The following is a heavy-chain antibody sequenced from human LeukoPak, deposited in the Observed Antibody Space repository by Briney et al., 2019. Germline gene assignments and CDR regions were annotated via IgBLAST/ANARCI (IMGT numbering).Heavy chain of an antibody. Sequence: GASVKVSCKASGGTFSSYAISWVRQAPGQGLEWMGGIIPIFGTANYAQKFQGRVTTTTDESTSTAYMELSSLRSEDTAVYYCARDRYSSSWYYLDYWGQGTLVTVSS. CDR1: GGTFSSYA. CDR2: IIPIFGTA. CDR3: ARDRYSSSWYYLDY. J-gene: IGHJ4*02. D-gene: IGHD6-13*01. V-gene: IGHV1-69*05.